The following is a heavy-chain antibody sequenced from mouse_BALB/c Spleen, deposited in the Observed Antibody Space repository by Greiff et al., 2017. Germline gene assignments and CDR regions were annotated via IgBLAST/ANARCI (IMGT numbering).Heavy chain of an antibody. CDR3: ARDGYYDAMDY. V-gene: IGHV5-6*01. D-gene: IGHD2-3*01. CDR2: ISSGGSYT. J-gene: IGHJ4*01. Sequence: EVQGVESGGDLVKPGGSLKLSCAASGFTFSSYGMSWVRQTPDKRLEWVATISSGGSYTYYPDSVKGRFTISRDNAKNTLYLQMSSLKSEDTAMYYCARDGYYDAMDYWGQGTSVTVSS. CDR1: GFTFSSYG.